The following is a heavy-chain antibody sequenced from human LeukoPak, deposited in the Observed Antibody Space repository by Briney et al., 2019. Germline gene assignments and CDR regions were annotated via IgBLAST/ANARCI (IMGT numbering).Heavy chain of an antibody. Sequence: SETLSLTCTVSGYSISSGYYWGWIRQPPGKGLEWIGSIYHSGSTYYNPSLKSRVTISVDTPKNQFSLKLSSVTAADTAVYYCARIPKVGAAVDYWGQGTLVTVSS. J-gene: IGHJ4*02. D-gene: IGHD1-26*01. V-gene: IGHV4-38-2*02. CDR2: IYHSGST. CDR1: GYSISSGYY. CDR3: ARIPKVGAAVDY.